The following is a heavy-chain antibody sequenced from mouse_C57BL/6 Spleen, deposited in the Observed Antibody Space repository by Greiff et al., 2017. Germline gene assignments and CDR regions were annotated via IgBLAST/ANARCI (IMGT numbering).Heavy chain of an antibody. Sequence: VQLQQSGPELVKPGASVKISCKASGYSFTGYYMNWVKQSPEKSLEWIGEINPSTGGTTYNQKFKAKATLTVDKSSSTAYMQLKSLTSEDSAVYYCAKGSPYGSSSYWYFDVWGTGTTVTVSS. D-gene: IGHD1-1*01. V-gene: IGHV1-42*01. CDR1: GYSFTGYY. J-gene: IGHJ1*03. CDR3: AKGSPYGSSSYWYFDV. CDR2: INPSTGGT.